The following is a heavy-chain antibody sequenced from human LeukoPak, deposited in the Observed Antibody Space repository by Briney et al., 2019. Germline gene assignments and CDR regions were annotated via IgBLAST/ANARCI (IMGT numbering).Heavy chain of an antibody. Sequence: GGSLRLSCAASGFTFSSNYMSWVRQAPGKGLEWVSAISGSGGSTYYADSVKGRFTISRDNSKNTLYLQMNSLRAEDTAVYYCAKDPIRGIAAAGTGVTDWGQGTLVTVSS. CDR2: ISGSGGST. D-gene: IGHD6-13*01. CDR3: AKDPIRGIAAAGTGVTD. CDR1: GFTFSSNY. V-gene: IGHV3-23*01. J-gene: IGHJ4*02.